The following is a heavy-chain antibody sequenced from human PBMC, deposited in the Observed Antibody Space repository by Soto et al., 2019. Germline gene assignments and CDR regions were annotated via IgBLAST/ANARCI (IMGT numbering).Heavy chain of an antibody. CDR2: ISAYNGNT. J-gene: IGHJ4*02. D-gene: IGHD3-10*01. CDR1: GYTFTSYG. V-gene: IGHV1-18*01. Sequence: ASVKVSCKASGYTFTSYGISWVRQAPGQGLEWMGWISAYNGNTNYAQKLQGRVTMTTDTSTSTAYMELRSLRSDDTAVYYCARVPHYYGSGSYPTDYWGQGTLVTVSS. CDR3: ARVPHYYGSGSYPTDY.